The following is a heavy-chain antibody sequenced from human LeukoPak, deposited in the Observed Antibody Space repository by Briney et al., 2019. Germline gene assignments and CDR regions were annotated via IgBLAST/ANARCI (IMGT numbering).Heavy chain of an antibody. D-gene: IGHD3-16*01. Sequence: GGSLRLSCAASGFSFSSNSMNWVRQAPGKGLGWVSYISSSGSTIYYADSVKGRFTVSRDNAKNSLYLQMNSLRAEDTAVYYCARDHGTFGYYYYYMDVWGKGTTVTVSS. CDR1: GFSFSSNS. V-gene: IGHV3-48*04. J-gene: IGHJ6*03. CDR3: ARDHGTFGYYYYYMDV. CDR2: ISSSGSTI.